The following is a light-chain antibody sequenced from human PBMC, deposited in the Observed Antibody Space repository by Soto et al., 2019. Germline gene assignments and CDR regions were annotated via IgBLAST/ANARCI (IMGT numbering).Light chain of an antibody. J-gene: IGLJ1*01. CDR2: EVS. V-gene: IGLV2-18*02. CDR3: SSYTSSSTYV. Sequence: QSALTQPPSVSGSPGQSVTISCTGTSSDVGNYNRVSWYQQPPGTAPKVIIYEVSNRPSGVPDRFSGSKSGNTASLTISGLQAEDEADHYCSSYTSSSTYVFGTGTKLTVL. CDR1: SSDVGNYNR.